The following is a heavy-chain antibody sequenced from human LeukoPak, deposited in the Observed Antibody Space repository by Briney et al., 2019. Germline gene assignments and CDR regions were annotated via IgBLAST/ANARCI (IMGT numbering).Heavy chain of an antibody. CDR1: GGSISSYY. Sequence: SETLSLTCTVSGGSISSYYWSWIRQPAGKGLEWIGRIYTSGSTNYNPSLKSRVTMSVDTSKNQFSLKLSSVTAADTAVYYCARVSNYDSSGYYYVPYFFDYWGQGTLVTVSS. J-gene: IGHJ4*02. CDR2: IYTSGST. V-gene: IGHV4-4*07. D-gene: IGHD3-22*01. CDR3: ARVSNYDSSGYYYVPYFFDY.